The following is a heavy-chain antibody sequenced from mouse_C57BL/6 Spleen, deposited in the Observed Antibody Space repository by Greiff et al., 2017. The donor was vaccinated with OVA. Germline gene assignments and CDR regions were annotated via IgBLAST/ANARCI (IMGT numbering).Heavy chain of an antibody. CDR3: ARRYRYYAKGY. Sequence: QVQLKQPGAELVKPGASVKMSCKASGYTFTSYWITWVKQRPGQGLEWIGDIYPGSGSTNYNEKFKSKATLTVDTSSSTDYMQLSSLTSDDGVVYYGARRYRYYAKGYWGQGTSVTVSS. CDR2: IYPGSGST. D-gene: IGHD1-1*01. V-gene: IGHV1-55*01. CDR1: GYTFTSYW. J-gene: IGHJ4*01.